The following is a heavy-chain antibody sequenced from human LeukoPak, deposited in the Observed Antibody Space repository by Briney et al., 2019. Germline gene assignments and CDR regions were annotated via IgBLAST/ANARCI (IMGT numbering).Heavy chain of an antibody. CDR2: ISSSSMHI. V-gene: IGHV3-21*01. CDR1: GFTFSSYS. D-gene: IGHD3-10*01. Sequence: GGSPRLSCAASGFTFSSYSMNWVRQAPGKGLEWVSSISSSSMHIYYADSVKGRFTISRDNAKNSLYLQMNSLRAEDTAVYYCAKDLRGLDAFDIWGQATMVTASS. J-gene: IGHJ3*02. CDR3: AKDLRGLDAFDI.